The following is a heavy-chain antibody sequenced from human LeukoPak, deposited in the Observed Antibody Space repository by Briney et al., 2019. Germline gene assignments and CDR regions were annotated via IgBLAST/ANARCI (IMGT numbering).Heavy chain of an antibody. J-gene: IGHJ4*02. Sequence: PGGSLRLSCAASGFTFSSYGMRWGRQAPGKGLEWVAVIWCDGSNKYYADSVKGRFTISRDNSKNTLYLQNNSLRAEDTAVYYCARDRGITGTSFPIDYWGQGTLVTVSS. CDR1: GFTFSSYG. CDR3: ARDRGITGTSFPIDY. V-gene: IGHV3-33*01. D-gene: IGHD1-7*01. CDR2: IWCDGSNK.